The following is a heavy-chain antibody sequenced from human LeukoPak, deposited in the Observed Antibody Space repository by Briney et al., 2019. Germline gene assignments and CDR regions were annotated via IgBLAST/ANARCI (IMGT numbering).Heavy chain of an antibody. Sequence: LRLSCAASGFTFSSYTINWVRQHPGKGLEWIGYIYYSGSTYYNPSLKSRVTISVDTSKNQFSLKLSSVTAADTAVYYCARSDLYYYGSGSYGYFQHWGQGTLVTVSS. CDR3: ARSDLYYYGSGSYGYFQH. V-gene: IGHV4-31*02. CDR1: GFTFSSYT. D-gene: IGHD3-10*01. CDR2: IYYSGST. J-gene: IGHJ1*01.